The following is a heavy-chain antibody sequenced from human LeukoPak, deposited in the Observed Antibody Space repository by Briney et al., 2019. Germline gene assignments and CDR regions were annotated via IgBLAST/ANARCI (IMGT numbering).Heavy chain of an antibody. CDR2: INPNSGAA. CDR3: ARSSQWEPLADDY. D-gene: IGHD1-26*01. V-gene: IGHV1-2*02. Sequence: ASVKVSCKAAGYTFIAYHMHWVRQAPGEGGFEWLGWINPNSGAANYALKFQGRVTMTRDTSINTAYLELRSLRSDDTAVYYCARSSQWEPLADDYWGQGTLVTVSS. J-gene: IGHJ4*02. CDR1: GYTFIAYH.